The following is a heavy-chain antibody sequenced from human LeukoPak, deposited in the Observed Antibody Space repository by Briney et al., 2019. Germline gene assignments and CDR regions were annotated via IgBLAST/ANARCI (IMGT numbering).Heavy chain of an antibody. CDR3: AKDNYYDTSGYYYPDY. CDR1: GFTSSSYG. J-gene: IGHJ4*02. D-gene: IGHD3-22*01. V-gene: IGHV3-30*02. Sequence: GGSLRLSCAASGFTSSSYGMHWVRQAPGKGLEWVAFIRHDGSNKYYADSVKGRFTISGDNSKNTLYLQMNSLRAEDTAVYYCAKDNYYDTSGYYYPDYWGQGTQVTVSS. CDR2: IRHDGSNK.